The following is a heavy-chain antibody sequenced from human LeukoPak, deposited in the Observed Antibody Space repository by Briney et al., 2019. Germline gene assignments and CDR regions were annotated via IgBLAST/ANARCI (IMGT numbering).Heavy chain of an antibody. CDR3: AKENILRPKWPPYYSYGMEV. V-gene: IGHV3-30*18. Sequence: GGSLRLSCVASEFSFSSYGMHWVRQAPGKGLEWVAVISYDGSKNYYSDSVKGRFTVSRDNSKNTLYLQMNSLRPEDTAVYYCAKENILRPKWPPYYSYGMEVWGQGTTVTVP. J-gene: IGHJ6*02. D-gene: IGHD1/OR15-1a*01. CDR1: EFSFSSYG. CDR2: ISYDGSKN.